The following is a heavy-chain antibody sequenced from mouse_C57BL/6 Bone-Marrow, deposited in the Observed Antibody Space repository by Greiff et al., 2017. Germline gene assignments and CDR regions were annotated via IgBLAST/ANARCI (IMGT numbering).Heavy chain of an antibody. CDR1: GFTFSDAW. J-gene: IGHJ3*01. CDR3: TNYYGSSYPFAC. Sequence: EVQLQESGGGLVQPGGSMKLSCAASGFTFSDAWMDWVRQSPEKGLEWVAEIRNKANNHATYYAVSVKGRFTISRDDSKSSVYLQMNSLRAEDTGIYYFTNYYGSSYPFACWGQGTLVTVSA. CDR2: IRNKANNHAT. V-gene: IGHV6-6*01. D-gene: IGHD1-1*01.